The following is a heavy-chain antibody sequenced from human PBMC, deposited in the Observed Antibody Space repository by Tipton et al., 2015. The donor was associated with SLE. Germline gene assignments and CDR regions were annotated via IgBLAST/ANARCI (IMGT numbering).Heavy chain of an antibody. V-gene: IGHV3-7*03. CDR1: GFTFSSYW. J-gene: IGHJ3*02. Sequence: SLRLSCSASGFTFSSYWMSWVRQAPGKGLEWVANIKEDGSEKYYVDSVKGRFTISRDNAKDSLYLQMNSLRAEDTAVYYCARDGWLGEPCIWGQGTMVTVSS. CDR2: IKEDGSEK. D-gene: IGHD3-10*01. CDR3: ARDGWLGEPCI.